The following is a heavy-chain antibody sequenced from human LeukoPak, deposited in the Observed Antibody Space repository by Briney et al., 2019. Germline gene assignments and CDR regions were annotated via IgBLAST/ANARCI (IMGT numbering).Heavy chain of an antibody. CDR1: GFTFDDYA. Sequence: PGRSLRLSCAASGFTFDDYAMHWVRQAPGKGLEWVSGISWNSGSIGYADSVKGRFTISRDNAKNSLYLQMNSLRAEDTALYYCAKDNGAAGTLSYYYGMDVWGQGTTVTVSS. J-gene: IGHJ6*02. V-gene: IGHV3-9*01. CDR2: ISWNSGSI. D-gene: IGHD6-19*01. CDR3: AKDNGAAGTLSYYYGMDV.